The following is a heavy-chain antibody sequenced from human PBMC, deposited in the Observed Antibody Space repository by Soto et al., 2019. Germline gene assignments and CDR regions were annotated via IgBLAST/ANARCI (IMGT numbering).Heavy chain of an antibody. CDR1: GFTFRSYS. J-gene: IGHJ6*02. V-gene: IGHV3-21*01. CDR2: ISGTSNDI. D-gene: IGHD6-6*01. Sequence: EVRLVESGGGLVKPGESLRLSCAASGFTFRSYSLNWVRQAPGKGLEWVSSISGTSNDIYYADSVKGRFIISRDNARDSLYLQMYSLSAEDTAIYFCATSIAAHLGYYGMDVWGQGTTVTVPS. CDR3: ATSIAAHLGYYGMDV.